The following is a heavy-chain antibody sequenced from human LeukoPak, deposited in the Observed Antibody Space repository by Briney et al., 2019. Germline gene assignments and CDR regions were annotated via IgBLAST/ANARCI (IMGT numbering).Heavy chain of an antibody. Sequence: SQTLSLTCAVSGGSISSGGYSWSWIRQPPGKGLEWIGYIYHSGSTYYNPSLKSRVTISVDRSKNQFSLKLSSVTAADTAVYYCARASIAYGDYLYYFDYWGQGTLVTVSS. D-gene: IGHD4-17*01. J-gene: IGHJ4*02. CDR3: ARASIAYGDYLYYFDY. CDR2: IYHSGST. V-gene: IGHV4-30-2*01. CDR1: GGSISSGGYS.